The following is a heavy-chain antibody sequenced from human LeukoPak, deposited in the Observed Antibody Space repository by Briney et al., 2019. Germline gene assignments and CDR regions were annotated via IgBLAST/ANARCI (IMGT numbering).Heavy chain of an antibody. Sequence: ASVKVSCKASGYTFTSYGISWVRQAPGQGLEWMGWISAYNGNTNYAQKLQGRVTMTTDTSTSTAYMELRSLRSDDTAVYYCARDSSPGIAAAGTSDYWGQGTLVTVSS. CDR1: GYTFTSYG. V-gene: IGHV1-18*01. CDR3: ARDSSPGIAAAGTSDY. J-gene: IGHJ4*02. CDR2: ISAYNGNT. D-gene: IGHD6-13*01.